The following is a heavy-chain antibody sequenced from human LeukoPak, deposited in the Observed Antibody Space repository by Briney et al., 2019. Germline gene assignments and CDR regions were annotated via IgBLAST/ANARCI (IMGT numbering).Heavy chain of an antibody. CDR2: IYSGGST. V-gene: IGHV3-53*04. D-gene: IGHD3-16*01. Sequence: PGGSLRLSCAASGFTVSSNYMSWVRQAPGKGLEWVSVIYSGGSTYYADSVKGRFTISRHNSKNTLYLQMDSLRAGDTAVYYCARGVLHAFDIWGQGTMVTVSS. CDR1: GFTVSSNY. J-gene: IGHJ3*02. CDR3: ARGVLHAFDI.